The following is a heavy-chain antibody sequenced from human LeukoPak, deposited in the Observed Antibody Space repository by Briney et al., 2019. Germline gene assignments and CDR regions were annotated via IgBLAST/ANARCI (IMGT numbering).Heavy chain of an antibody. CDR1: GFTFSSYG. V-gene: IGHV3-33*01. Sequence: GGSLRLSCAASGFTFSSYGMNWVRHAPGKGLELVTIISSDGSNKYYADSVKGRFTVSRDNSKNTLYLQMNSLRAEDTAIYFCARVISSSWSDVDYWGQGTLVTVSS. CDR2: ISSDGSNK. CDR3: ARVISSSWSDVDY. D-gene: IGHD6-13*01. J-gene: IGHJ4*02.